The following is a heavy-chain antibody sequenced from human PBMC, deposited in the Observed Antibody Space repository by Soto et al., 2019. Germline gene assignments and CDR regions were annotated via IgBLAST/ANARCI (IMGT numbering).Heavy chain of an antibody. CDR1: GETFASYN. CDR3: AREPLSIHADGLAP. J-gene: IGHJ5*02. CDR2: ITPGFGSV. V-gene: IGHV1-69*08. Sequence: QVRLIQSGPQVRKPGSSVRVSCEPSGETFASYNIAWVRQAPGQGVEWMGKITPGFGSVRHRQKFQGRLTITADRSTGTSHMELSDLRLDDSAVYFCAREPLSIHADGLAPWGQGTLVTVSS.